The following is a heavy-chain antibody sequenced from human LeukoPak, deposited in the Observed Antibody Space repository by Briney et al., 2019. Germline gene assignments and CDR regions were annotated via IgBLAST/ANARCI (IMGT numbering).Heavy chain of an antibody. CDR1: GGSISSSSYY. V-gene: IGHV4-39*07. CDR2: IYYSGST. CDR3: AGVPTVTFFDY. Sequence: SETLSLTCNVSGGSISSSSYYWGWIRQPPGKGLEWIGSIYYSGSTYYNPSLKSRVTISVDTSKNQFSLKLSSVTAADTAVYYCAGVPTVTFFDYWGQGTLVTVSS. J-gene: IGHJ4*02. D-gene: IGHD4-17*01.